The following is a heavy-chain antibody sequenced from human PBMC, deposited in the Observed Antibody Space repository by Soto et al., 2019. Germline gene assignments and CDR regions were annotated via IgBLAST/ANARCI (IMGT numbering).Heavy chain of an antibody. V-gene: IGHV4-59*08. D-gene: IGHD4-4*01. CDR1: GGSINSYC. CDR2: IFDSGNA. J-gene: IGHJ4*02. Sequence: PSETLSLTCTVSGGSINSYCWSWIRQPPGKGLEWIAYIFDSGNANYNPSLKSRVTISVDTSKNQFSLKLTSVIAADTAVYYCARHRRTTVAKFYFDNWGQGALVTVSS. CDR3: ARHRRTTVAKFYFDN.